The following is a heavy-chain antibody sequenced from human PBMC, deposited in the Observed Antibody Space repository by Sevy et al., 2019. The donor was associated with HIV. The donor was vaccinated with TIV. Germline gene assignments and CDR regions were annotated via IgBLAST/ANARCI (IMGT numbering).Heavy chain of an antibody. J-gene: IGHJ6*02. D-gene: IGHD2-2*01. CDR3: ARVHCISTTCGMDV. V-gene: IGHV3-21*01. CDR1: RFIFIDFS. CDR2: ISSGSDYI. Sequence: GGSLRLSCAASRFIFIDFSMNWVRQAPGKGLEWVSSISSGSDYIYYADSVKGRFTVSRDNVKNSLYLQVNSLSAEDTAVYYCARVHCISTTCGMDVWGLGTTVTVSS.